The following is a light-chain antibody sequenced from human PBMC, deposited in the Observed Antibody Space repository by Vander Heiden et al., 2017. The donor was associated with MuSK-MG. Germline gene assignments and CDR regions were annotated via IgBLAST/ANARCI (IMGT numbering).Light chain of an antibody. V-gene: IGKV1-5*03. Sequence: DIPMTQSPSTLSASVGDRVTITCRASQSVSNWLGWYQQKPGRAPKLLIYRASTLETGVPSRFSGSGSGTEFTLTISSMQPDDSATYHRQQYYGYSRTFGQGTKLEI. J-gene: IGKJ1*01. CDR2: RAS. CDR1: QSVSNW. CDR3: QQYYGYSRT.